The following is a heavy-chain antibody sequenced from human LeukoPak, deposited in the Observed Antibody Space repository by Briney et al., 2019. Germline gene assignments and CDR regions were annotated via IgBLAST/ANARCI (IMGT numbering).Heavy chain of an antibody. V-gene: IGHV3-30*18. Sequence: PGGSLSLSCAVSGFPFSNAWMSWVRQAPGKGLEWVAVISYDGSNKYYADSVKGRFTISRDNSKNTLYLQMNSLRAEDTAVYYCAKDRDGGKNYYYYGMDVWGQGTTVTVSS. CDR1: GFPFSNAW. D-gene: IGHD4-23*01. CDR2: ISYDGSNK. J-gene: IGHJ6*02. CDR3: AKDRDGGKNYYYYGMDV.